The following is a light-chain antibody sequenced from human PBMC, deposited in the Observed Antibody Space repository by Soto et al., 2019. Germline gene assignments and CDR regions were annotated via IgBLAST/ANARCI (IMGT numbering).Light chain of an antibody. V-gene: IGLV2-23*01. CDR3: CSYAGSSTFLVV. Sequence: QSVLTQPASVSGSPGQSITISCTGTSSDVGSYNLVSWYQQHPGKAPKLMIYEGSKRPSGVSNRFSGSKSGNTASLTISGLQAEDEADYYCCSYAGSSTFLVVFGGGPKLTVL. CDR1: SSDVGSYNL. CDR2: EGS. J-gene: IGLJ2*01.